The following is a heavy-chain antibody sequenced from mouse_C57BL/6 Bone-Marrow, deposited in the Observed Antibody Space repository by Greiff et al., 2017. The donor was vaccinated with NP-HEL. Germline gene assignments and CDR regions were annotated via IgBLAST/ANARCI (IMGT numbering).Heavy chain of an antibody. V-gene: IGHV1-69*01. CDR1: GYTFTSYW. CDR3: STMVTYFDY. D-gene: IGHD2-2*01. CDR2: IDPSDSYT. Sequence: QVQLKQPGAELVMPGASVKLSCKASGYTFTSYWMHWVKQRPGQGLEWIGEIDPSDSYTNYNQKFKGKSTLTVDKSSSTAYMQLSSLTSEDSAVYYCSTMVTYFDYWGQGTTLTVSS. J-gene: IGHJ2*01.